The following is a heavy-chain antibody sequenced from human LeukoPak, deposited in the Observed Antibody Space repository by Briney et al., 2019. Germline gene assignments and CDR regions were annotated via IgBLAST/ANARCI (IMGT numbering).Heavy chain of an antibody. Sequence: SETLSLTCTVSGGSISSYYWSWIRQPPGKGLEWIGYIYSSGSTYYNPSLRRRVTISVDTSKNQFSLKLSSVTAADTAVYYCARSSEGRYYYDSSGFSYYYYYMDVWGKGTTVTISS. CDR1: GGSISSYY. CDR3: ARSSEGRYYYDSSGFSYYYYYMDV. D-gene: IGHD3-22*01. CDR2: IYSSGST. V-gene: IGHV4-59*01. J-gene: IGHJ6*03.